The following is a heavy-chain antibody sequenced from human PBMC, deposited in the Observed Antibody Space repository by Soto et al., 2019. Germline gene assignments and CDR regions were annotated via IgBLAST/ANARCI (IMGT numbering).Heavy chain of an antibody. CDR3: ARSPIMGVEVAGHFDN. Sequence: TLSLTCSVSGDPITWSYWSWIRQPVGKGLEWIGRIYTRGSPNYNPSLKSRVTMSVDTSTNQFSLKLRSVTPADTAVYYCARSPIMGVEVAGHFDNWGQGTLVTVSS. CDR1: GDPITWSY. J-gene: IGHJ4*02. V-gene: IGHV4-4*07. CDR2: IYTRGSP. D-gene: IGHD3-16*01.